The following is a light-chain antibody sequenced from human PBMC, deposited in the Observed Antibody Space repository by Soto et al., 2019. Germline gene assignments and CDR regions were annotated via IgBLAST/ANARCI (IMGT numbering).Light chain of an antibody. CDR2: DAS. Sequence: DIQMTQSPSSLSASVGDRVTITCRASQTISTYLNWYQQKPGKAPRLLIYDASSLLSGVPSRFSGSGSGTDFTLTIASLQPEDFSTYYCQRSYSAPYTFGQGTKLEI. CDR1: QTISTY. CDR3: QRSYSAPYT. V-gene: IGKV1-39*01. J-gene: IGKJ2*01.